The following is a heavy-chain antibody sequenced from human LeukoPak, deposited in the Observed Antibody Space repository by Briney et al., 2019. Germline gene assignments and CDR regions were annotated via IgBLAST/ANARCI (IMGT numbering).Heavy chain of an antibody. V-gene: IGHV4-34*01. Sequence: SETLSLTCAVYGGSFSGYYWSWIRQPPGKGLEWIGEINHSGSTNYNPSLKSRVTIFVDTSKNHFSLKLSSVTAADTAVYFCARLRYHWSDFSPNASDIWGQGTLVTASS. J-gene: IGHJ3*02. D-gene: IGHD1-20*01. CDR3: ARLRYHWSDFSPNASDI. CDR2: INHSGST. CDR1: GGSFSGYY.